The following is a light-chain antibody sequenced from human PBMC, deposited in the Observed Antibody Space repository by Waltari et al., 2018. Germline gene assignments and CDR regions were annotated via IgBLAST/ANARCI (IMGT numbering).Light chain of an antibody. V-gene: IGKV1-39*01. Sequence: DIQMTQSPSSLSASVGDRVTITCRASQSISSYLNGYQQKPGKAPKLLIYAASSLQSGVPSRFSGSGSGTDFTLTISSLQPEDFATYYCQQYYSYPFTFGPGTKVDIK. CDR2: AAS. CDR1: QSISSY. J-gene: IGKJ3*01. CDR3: QQYYSYPFT.